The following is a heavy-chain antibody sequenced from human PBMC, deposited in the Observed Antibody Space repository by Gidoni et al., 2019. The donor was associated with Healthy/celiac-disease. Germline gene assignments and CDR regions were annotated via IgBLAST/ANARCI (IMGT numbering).Heavy chain of an antibody. J-gene: IGHJ6*02. CDR2: ISSSSSYI. CDR1: GSTFSSYS. CDR3: ARDCSGGSCYSVGSYYYYGMDV. V-gene: IGHV3-21*01. Sequence: EVQLVESGGGLVKPGGSLRLSCAASGSTFSSYSMNWVCQAPGKGLEWVSSISSSSSYIYYADSVKGRFTISRDNAKNSLYLQMNSLRAEDTAVYYCARDCSGGSCYSVGSYYYYGMDVWGQGTTVTVSS. D-gene: IGHD2-15*01.